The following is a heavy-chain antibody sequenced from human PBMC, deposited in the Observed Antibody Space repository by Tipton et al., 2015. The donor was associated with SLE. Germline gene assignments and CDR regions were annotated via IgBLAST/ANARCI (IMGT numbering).Heavy chain of an antibody. J-gene: IGHJ6*02. CDR3: ARIYAAGDYYYGMDV. D-gene: IGHD6-13*01. Sequence: TLSLTCTFSGDSISNHYWSWIRQPPGKGLEWIGYIYYSGSTNYNPSLKSRVTISVDTSNNQFSLKLSSVTAADTAVYYCARIYAAGDYYYGMDVWGQGTTVTVSS. V-gene: IGHV4-59*11. CDR2: IYYSGST. CDR1: GDSISNHY.